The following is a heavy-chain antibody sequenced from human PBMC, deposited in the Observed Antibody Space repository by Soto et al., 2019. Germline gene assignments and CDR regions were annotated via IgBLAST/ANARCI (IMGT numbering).Heavy chain of an antibody. CDR3: ARIPDYYGSGMAFDY. CDR1: GFSLSTSGML. CDR2: IDWDDDK. J-gene: IGHJ4*02. V-gene: IGHV2-70*04. D-gene: IGHD3-10*01. Sequence: SAPTLVNPTQTLTLTCTFSGFSLSTSGMLVSWIRQPPGKALEWIARIDWDDDKFYSTSLKTRLTISKDTSKNQVVITMTNMDPVDTATYYCARIPDYYGSGMAFDYWGQGTLVTVSS.